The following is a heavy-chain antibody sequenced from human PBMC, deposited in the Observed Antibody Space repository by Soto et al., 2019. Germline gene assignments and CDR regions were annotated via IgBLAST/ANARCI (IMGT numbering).Heavy chain of an antibody. D-gene: IGHD2-8*02. J-gene: IGHJ6*03. V-gene: IGHV5-51*01. CDR1: GYSFTTYW. CDR2: IYPADSDT. CDR3: ARASAAGGDFYYYMDV. Sequence: GESLKISCKGSGYSFTTYWIAWVRQMPGQGLEWMGTIYPADSDTRYSPSFHGQVTISADKSISTAHLQWSSLKASDSAMYYCARASAAGGDFYYYMDVWGIGTTVTVSS.